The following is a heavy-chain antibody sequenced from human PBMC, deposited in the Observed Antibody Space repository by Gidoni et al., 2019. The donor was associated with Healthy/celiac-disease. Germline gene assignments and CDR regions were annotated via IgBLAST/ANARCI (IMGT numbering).Heavy chain of an antibody. J-gene: IGHJ2*01. CDR1: GFTFISLC. V-gene: IGHV3-33*01. D-gene: IGHD2-15*01. CDR3: ARDPPYCSGGSCYNWYFDL. Sequence: QVQLVESGGGVVQPGRSLRLSCEASGFTFISLCINWVRQVPGRGLGWCAVIWYDGSNKYYADSVKGRFTISRDNSKNTLYLQMNSLRAEDTAVYYCARDPPYCSGGSCYNWYFDLWGRGTLVTVSS. CDR2: IWYDGSNK.